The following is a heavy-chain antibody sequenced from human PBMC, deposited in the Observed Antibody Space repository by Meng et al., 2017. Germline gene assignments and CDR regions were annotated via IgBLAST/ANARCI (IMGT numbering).Heavy chain of an antibody. CDR2: IYYSGST. D-gene: IGHD3-22*01. CDR1: GGSISSSSYY. V-gene: IGHV4-39*07. J-gene: IGHJ4*02. Sequence: SETLSLTCTVSGGSISSSSYYWGWFRQPPGKGLEWIGSIYYSGSTYYNPSLKSRVTISVDTSKNQFSLKLSSVTAADTAVDYCARAPIYYDTSGSQYYFDYWGQGTLVTVSS. CDR3: ARAPIYYDTSGSQYYFDY.